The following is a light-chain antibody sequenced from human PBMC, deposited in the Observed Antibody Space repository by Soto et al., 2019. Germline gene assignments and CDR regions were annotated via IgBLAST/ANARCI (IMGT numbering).Light chain of an antibody. J-gene: IGKJ1*01. V-gene: IGKV3-11*01. Sequence: EIVLTQSPATLSLYPGERATLSCRASQSVSSYLAWYQQQPGQAHRLLIYDASNRATGIPARFSGSGSGTDFTLTISSLEPEEFAVYYCQQRSNWPSFGQGTKVEIK. CDR2: DAS. CDR3: QQRSNWPS. CDR1: QSVSSY.